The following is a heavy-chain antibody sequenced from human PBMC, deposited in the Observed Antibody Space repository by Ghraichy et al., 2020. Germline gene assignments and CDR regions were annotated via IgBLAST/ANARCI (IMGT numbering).Heavy chain of an antibody. Sequence: GGSLRLSCAASGFTFRSYAMTWVRQAPGKGLEWVSSISGSGGSTYSADSVKGRFTISRDNSKNTLYLQMNSLRAEDTAVYYCAKVNGDRTGAIDYWGQGTLVTVSS. CDR2: ISGSGGST. J-gene: IGHJ4*02. D-gene: IGHD4-17*01. CDR3: AKVNGDRTGAIDY. V-gene: IGHV3-23*01. CDR1: GFTFRSYA.